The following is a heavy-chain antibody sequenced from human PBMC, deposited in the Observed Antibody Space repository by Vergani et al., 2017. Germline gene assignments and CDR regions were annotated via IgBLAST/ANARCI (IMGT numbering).Heavy chain of an antibody. Sequence: QVQLQESGPGLVKPSETLSLTCTVSGGSISSYYWSWIRQPSGKGLEWIGYIYYSGSTNYNPSLKSRVTISVDTSKNQFSLKLSSVTAADTAVYYCARAPYDILTGYYGHNWFDPWGQGTLVTVSS. CDR1: GGSISSYY. D-gene: IGHD3-9*01. J-gene: IGHJ5*02. V-gene: IGHV4-59*01. CDR2: IYYSGST. CDR3: ARAPYDILTGYYGHNWFDP.